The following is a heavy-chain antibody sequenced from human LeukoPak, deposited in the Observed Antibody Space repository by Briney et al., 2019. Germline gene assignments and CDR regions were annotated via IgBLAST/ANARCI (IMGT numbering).Heavy chain of an antibody. CDR2: IYYSGST. CDR3: ARVGGVDKWERTFDY. J-gene: IGHJ4*02. D-gene: IGHD1-26*01. Sequence: PSETLSLTCTVSGGSISSSSYYWGWIRQPPGKGLEWIGSIYYSGSTYYNPSLKSRVTISVDASKNQFSLKLSSVTAADTAVYYCARVGGVDKWERTFDYWGQGTLVTVSS. V-gene: IGHV4-39*07. CDR1: GGSISSSSYY.